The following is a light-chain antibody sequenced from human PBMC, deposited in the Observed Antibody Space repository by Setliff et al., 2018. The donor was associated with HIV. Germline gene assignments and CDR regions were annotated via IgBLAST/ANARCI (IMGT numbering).Light chain of an antibody. CDR1: SSNVGKYDH. V-gene: IGLV2-23*02. CDR2: EVN. Sequence: QSVLTQPVSVSGSPGQSITISCTGNSSNVGKYDHVAWYRQHPGKAPKLMLYEVNKRPSGVSNRFSGSKSGNTASLTISGLQAEDEADYYCCSYAGSSTYVFGTGTKVTVL. CDR3: CSYAGSSTYV. J-gene: IGLJ1*01.